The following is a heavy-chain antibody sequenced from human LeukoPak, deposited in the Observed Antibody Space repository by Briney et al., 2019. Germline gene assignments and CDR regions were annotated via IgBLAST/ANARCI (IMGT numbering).Heavy chain of an antibody. D-gene: IGHD3-22*01. J-gene: IGHJ4*02. V-gene: IGHV4-59*06. CDR1: GSINSYY. CDR2: IYYSGST. Sequence: SETLSLTCTVGSINSYYWSWIRQPPGKGLEWIGYIYYSGSTYYNPSLKSRVTISVDTSKNQFSLKLSSVTAADTAVYYCVNTLVYYDSSGYQIPLFDYWGQGTLVTVSS. CDR3: VNTLVYYDSSGYQIPLFDY.